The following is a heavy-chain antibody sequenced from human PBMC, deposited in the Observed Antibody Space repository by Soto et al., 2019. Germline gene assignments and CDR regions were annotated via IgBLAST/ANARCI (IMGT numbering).Heavy chain of an antibody. D-gene: IGHD5-12*01. V-gene: IGHV1-69*12. CDR1: GDTFTNQV. Sequence: QVQLVQSGDEVKKPGSSVKVSCKATGDTFTNQVFNWVRQAPGQGLEWMGGIISLFGTPNYSRRFQGRFTITADESTATSYMELSSLRSPDMAVYYCARHLGSGYDRWFYWGQGNLVSVSS. CDR2: IISLFGTP. J-gene: IGHJ4*02. CDR3: ARHLGSGYDRWFY.